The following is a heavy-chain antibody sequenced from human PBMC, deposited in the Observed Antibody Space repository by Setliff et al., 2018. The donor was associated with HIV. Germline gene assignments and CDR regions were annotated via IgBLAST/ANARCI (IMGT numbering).Heavy chain of an antibody. CDR1: GYTFTKYG. V-gene: IGHV1-18*01. CDR2: ISANNGNT. CDR3: ARRGYSYDTSGYYYYFDY. Sequence: ASVKVSCKTSGYTFTKYGITWVRQAPGQGLEWMGWISANNGNTNYAQKYQGRVTMTTDTSTRTAYMELGNLRSDDPAVYYCARRGYSYDTSGYYYYFDYWGQGTLVTVSS. J-gene: IGHJ4*02. D-gene: IGHD3-22*01.